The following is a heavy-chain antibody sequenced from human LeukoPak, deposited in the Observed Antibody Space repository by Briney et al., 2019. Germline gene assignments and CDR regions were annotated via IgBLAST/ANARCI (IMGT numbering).Heavy chain of an antibody. Sequence: GGSLRLSCSASGFPFSSYAMHWVWQAPGKGLEYDSATSDSGGSTYYADSVKGRFTISRDNSKNTLYLQMSSLRAEDTAVYFCVRGYSFGPYGMDVWGQGTTVTVSS. V-gene: IGHV3-64D*09. CDR3: VRGYSFGPYGMDV. CDR2: TSDSGGST. J-gene: IGHJ6*02. CDR1: GFPFSSYA. D-gene: IGHD2-15*01.